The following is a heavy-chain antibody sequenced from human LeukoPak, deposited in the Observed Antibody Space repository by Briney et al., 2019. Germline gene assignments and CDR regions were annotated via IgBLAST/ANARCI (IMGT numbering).Heavy chain of an antibody. V-gene: IGHV1-69*04. CDR3: AYGSGSYYPAPFDY. CDR1: GGTFSSYA. CDR2: IIPILGIA. J-gene: IGHJ4*02. D-gene: IGHD3-10*01. Sequence: RRASGKVSCKASGGTFSSYAISWVRQAPGQGLEWMGRIIPILGIANYAQKFQGRVTITADKSTSTAYMELSSLRSEDTAVYYCAYGSGSYYPAPFDYWGQGTLVTVSS.